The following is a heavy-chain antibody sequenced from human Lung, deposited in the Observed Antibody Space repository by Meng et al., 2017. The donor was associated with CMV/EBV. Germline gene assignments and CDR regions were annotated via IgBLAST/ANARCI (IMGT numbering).Heavy chain of an antibody. CDR1: GGSVISGSYY. Sequence: ESLKISCTVSGGSVISGSYYWSWIRQPPGKGLEWIGYIYYSGSTNYNPSLKSRVTMSIDTSKNQFSLKLSSVTPADTAVYYCAAGPPSSSSSFFGYWGQGXLVTVSS. D-gene: IGHD6-6*01. CDR3: AAGPPSSSSSFFGY. J-gene: IGHJ4*02. CDR2: IYYSGST. V-gene: IGHV4-61*01.